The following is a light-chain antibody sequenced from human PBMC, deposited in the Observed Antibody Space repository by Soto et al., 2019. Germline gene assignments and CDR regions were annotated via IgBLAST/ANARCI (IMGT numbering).Light chain of an antibody. J-gene: IGKJ1*01. CDR1: QFLSSY. Sequence: EVVLTQSPATLSLAPGERATLSCRASQFLSSYLAWYQQKPGQPPRLLIYDTSNRATGIPARFSGSRSGTDFTLTISRLEPEDFAVYYCQQYRDSRTFGQGTKV. CDR2: DTS. CDR3: QQYRDSRT. V-gene: IGKV3-11*01.